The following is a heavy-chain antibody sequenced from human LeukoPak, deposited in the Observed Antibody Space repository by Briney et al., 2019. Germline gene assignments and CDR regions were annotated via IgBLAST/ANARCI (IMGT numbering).Heavy chain of an antibody. J-gene: IGHJ4*02. V-gene: IGHV4-34*01. Sequence: SETLSLTCAVYGGSFSGYYGGWIRQPPGRGVEWIGEINHRGSTNYNPSLKSRVTISVDTSKNQFSLKLSSVTAADTAVYYCARAVGDGYKTDYWGQGTLVTVSS. CDR1: GGSFSGYY. CDR3: ARAVGDGYKTDY. CDR2: INHRGST. D-gene: IGHD5-24*01.